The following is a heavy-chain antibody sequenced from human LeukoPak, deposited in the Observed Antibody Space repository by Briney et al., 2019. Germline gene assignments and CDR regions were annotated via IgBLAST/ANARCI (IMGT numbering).Heavy chain of an antibody. D-gene: IGHD6-13*01. J-gene: IGHJ4*02. Sequence: ASVKVSCKASGYTFTGYYMHWVRQAPGQGLEWMGWINPNSGGTNYAQKFQGRVTMTRDTSISTAYMELSRPRSDDTAVYYCARSAIAAARCSFDYWGQGTLVTVSS. CDR1: GYTFTGYY. CDR2: INPNSGGT. CDR3: ARSAIAAARCSFDY. V-gene: IGHV1-2*02.